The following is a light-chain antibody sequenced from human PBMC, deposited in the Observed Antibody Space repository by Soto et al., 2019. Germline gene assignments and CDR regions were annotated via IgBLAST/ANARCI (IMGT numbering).Light chain of an antibody. Sequence: DIRLTQSPGTLSLSPGERATLSCRASQSVSSSYLAWYQQKPGQAPRLLIYGASSRATGIPDRFSGSGSGTDFTLTISRLEPEDFAVYYCQQYGSSTWTFGQGTKVGIK. CDR1: QSVSSSY. J-gene: IGKJ1*01. V-gene: IGKV3-20*01. CDR2: GAS. CDR3: QQYGSSTWT.